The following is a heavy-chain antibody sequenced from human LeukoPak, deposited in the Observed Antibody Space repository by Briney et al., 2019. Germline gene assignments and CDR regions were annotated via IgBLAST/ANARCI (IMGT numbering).Heavy chain of an antibody. V-gene: IGHV3-7*01. CDR1: GFTFSSYW. CDR3: ARDRGGYDIVDY. Sequence: GGSLRLSCAASGFTFSSYWMSWVRQAPGKGLEWVATINQDGDEKFYVDSVKGRFTISRDNAKNSLYLQMNSLRAEDTAVYYWARDRGGYDIVDYWGQGTLVTVSS. D-gene: IGHD3-9*01. J-gene: IGHJ4*02. CDR2: INQDGDEK.